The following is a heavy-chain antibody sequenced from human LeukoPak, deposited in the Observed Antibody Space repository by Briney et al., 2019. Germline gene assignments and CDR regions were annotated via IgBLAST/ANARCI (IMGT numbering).Heavy chain of an antibody. CDR3: ARIGYSTSSFDY. V-gene: IGHV3-7*01. J-gene: IGHJ4*02. Sequence: GGSLRLSCAASGFTFSNYWMSWVRQAPGKGLEWVANIKQDNSIKHYVDSVKGRFTVSRDNAKSSVYLQLNSLRAEDTAVYYCARIGYSTSSFDYWGQGTLVTVSS. CDR1: GFTFSNYW. CDR2: IKQDNSIK. D-gene: IGHD6-13*01.